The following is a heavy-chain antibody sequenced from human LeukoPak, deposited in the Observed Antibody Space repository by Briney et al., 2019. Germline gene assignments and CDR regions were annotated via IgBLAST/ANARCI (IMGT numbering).Heavy chain of an antibody. CDR1: GFTFDDYA. V-gene: IGHV3-9*03. CDR2: ISWNSGSI. CDR3: AKDKSSSPLYYFDY. J-gene: IGHJ4*02. D-gene: IGHD6-6*01. Sequence: GRSLRLSCAASGFTFDDYAMHWVRQAPGKGLEWVSGISWNSGSIGYADSVKGRFTISRDNAKNSLYLQMNSLRAEDMALYYCAKDKSSSPLYYFDYWGQGTLVTVSS.